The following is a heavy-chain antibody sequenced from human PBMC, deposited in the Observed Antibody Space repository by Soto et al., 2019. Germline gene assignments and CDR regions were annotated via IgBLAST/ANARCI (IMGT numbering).Heavy chain of an antibody. CDR2: INPSIGTT. V-gene: IGHV1-46*03. CDR3: VSTLGARFDY. Sequence: ASVKVSCKASGYTFTSQNMHWVRQAPGQGLEWMGVINPSIGTTTYAQKFQGRVTMTSDTSTSSVYMEVSSLRSEDTAVYYCVSTLGARFDYWGQGTLVTVSS. CDR1: GYTFTSQN. D-gene: IGHD1-26*01. J-gene: IGHJ4*02.